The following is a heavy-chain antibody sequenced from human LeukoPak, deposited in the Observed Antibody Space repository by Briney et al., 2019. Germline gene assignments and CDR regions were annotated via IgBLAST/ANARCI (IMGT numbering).Heavy chain of an antibody. CDR1: GYTFTGYY. J-gene: IGHJ5*02. CDR3: AREKYQLLYGNWFDP. D-gene: IGHD2-2*02. Sequence: ASVKVSCKASGYTFTGYYMHWVRQAPGQGLEWMGWINPNSGGTNYAQKFQGRVTMTRDTSISTAYMELSRLRSDDTAVYYCAREKYQLLYGNWFDPWGQGTLVTVSS. V-gene: IGHV1-2*02. CDR2: INPNSGGT.